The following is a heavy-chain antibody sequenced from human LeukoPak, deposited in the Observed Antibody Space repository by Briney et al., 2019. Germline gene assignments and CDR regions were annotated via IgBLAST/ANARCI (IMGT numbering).Heavy chain of an antibody. CDR2: ISWNSGSI. CDR3: ARDPAGYSYGYGYYYYMDV. Sequence: SLRLSCAASGFTFDDYAMHWVRQAPGKGLEWVSGISWNSGSIGYADSVKGRFTISRDNAKNSLYLQMNSLRAEDTAVYYCARDPAGYSYGYGYYYYMDVWGKGTTVTVSS. D-gene: IGHD5-18*01. CDR1: GFTFDDYA. J-gene: IGHJ6*03. V-gene: IGHV3-9*01.